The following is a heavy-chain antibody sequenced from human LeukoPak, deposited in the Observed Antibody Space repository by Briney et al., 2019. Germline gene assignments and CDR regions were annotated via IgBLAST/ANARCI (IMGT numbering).Heavy chain of an antibody. J-gene: IGHJ3*02. CDR3: ARDAGARAFDI. V-gene: IGHV3-48*01. CDR2: ISSSSNTI. CDR1: GFTFSRHG. D-gene: IGHD2-8*02. Sequence: PGGSLRLSCAPSGFTFSRHGMHWVRQAPGKGLEWISYISSSSNTIYYADSVKGRFTTSRDNAKNSLYLQMNSLRAEDTAVYYCARDAGARAFDIWGQGTMVTVSS.